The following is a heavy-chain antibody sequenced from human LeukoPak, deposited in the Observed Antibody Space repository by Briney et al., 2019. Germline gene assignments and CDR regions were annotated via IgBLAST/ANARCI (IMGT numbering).Heavy chain of an antibody. V-gene: IGHV1-2*02. CDR2: INPNSGGT. Sequence: ASVKVSCKASGYTFTGYYMHWVRQAPGQGLEWMGWINPNSGGTNYAQKFQGRVTMTRDTSISTAYMELSRLRSDDTAVYYRARAGRYFDWLLSYGMDVWGQGTTVTVSS. D-gene: IGHD3-9*01. J-gene: IGHJ6*02. CDR1: GYTFTGYY. CDR3: ARAGRYFDWLLSYGMDV.